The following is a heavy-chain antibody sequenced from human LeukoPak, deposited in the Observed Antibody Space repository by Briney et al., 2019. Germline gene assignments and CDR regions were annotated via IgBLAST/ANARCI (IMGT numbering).Heavy chain of an antibody. CDR3: ARLGDYGEHDEADAFDI. CDR1: GGSISSYY. CDR2: IYTSGST. Sequence: PSETLSLTCTVSGGSISSYYWSWIRRPAGKGLEWIGRIYTSGSTNYNPSLKSRVTMSVDTSKNQFSLKLSSVTAADTAVYYCARLGDYGEHDEADAFDIWGQGTMVTVSS. V-gene: IGHV4-4*07. J-gene: IGHJ3*02. D-gene: IGHD4-17*01.